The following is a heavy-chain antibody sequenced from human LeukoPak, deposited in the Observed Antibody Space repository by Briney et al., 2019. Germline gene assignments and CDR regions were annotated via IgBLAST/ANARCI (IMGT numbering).Heavy chain of an antibody. J-gene: IGHJ5*02. D-gene: IGHD4/OR15-4a*01. Sequence: SVKVSCKTSGGTFSSYAISWVRQAPGQGLEWMGGIIPIFGTANYAQKFQGRVTITADESTSTAYMELSSLRSEDTAVYYCARVAAYGVPYNWFDPWGQGTLVTVSS. CDR2: IIPIFGTA. CDR3: ARVAAYGVPYNWFDP. V-gene: IGHV1-69*13. CDR1: GGTFSSYA.